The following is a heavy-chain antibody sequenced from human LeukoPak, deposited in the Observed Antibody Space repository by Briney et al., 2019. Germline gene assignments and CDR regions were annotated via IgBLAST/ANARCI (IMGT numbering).Heavy chain of an antibody. V-gene: IGHV4-31*03. CDR2: IYYSGST. CDR1: GGSISSGGYY. Sequence: SETLSLTCTVSGGSISSGGYYWSWIRQHPGKGLEWIGYIYYSGSTYHNPSLKSRVTISVDTSKNQFSLKLSSVTAADTAVYYCARVSPRGSVDYWGQGTLVTVSS. D-gene: IGHD3-10*01. CDR3: ARVSPRGSVDY. J-gene: IGHJ4*02.